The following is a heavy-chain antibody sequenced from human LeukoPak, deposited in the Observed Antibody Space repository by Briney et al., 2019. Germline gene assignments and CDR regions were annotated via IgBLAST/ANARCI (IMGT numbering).Heavy chain of an antibody. D-gene: IGHD5-24*01. CDR2: IDSSGSNI. CDR3: ARTKEMASISYFDS. Sequence: QPGGSLRLSCAASGFTFSSYEMNWVRQAPGKGLEWVSYIDSSGSNIHYADSVKGRFTISGDNAKNSLYLQMNSLRAEDTAVYYCARTKEMASISYFDSWGQGTLVTVSS. J-gene: IGHJ4*02. CDR1: GFTFSSYE. V-gene: IGHV3-48*03.